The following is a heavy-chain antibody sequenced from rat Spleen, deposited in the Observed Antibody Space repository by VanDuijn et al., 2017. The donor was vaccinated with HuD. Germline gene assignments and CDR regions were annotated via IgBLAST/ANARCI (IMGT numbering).Heavy chain of an antibody. V-gene: IGHV2-30*01. D-gene: IGHD5-1*01. CDR1: GFSLTNYN. CDR2: IWTGGST. CDR3: VRESRTGNYFDD. J-gene: IGHJ2*01. Sequence: QVQLKESGPGLVQTSQTLSLTCTVSGFSLTNYNVHWVRQPTGKGLEWMGMIWTGGSTDYNSALRSRLSISRDTSESQVFLKMNSLRTEDIATYYCVRESRTGNYFDDWGQGVMDTVSS.